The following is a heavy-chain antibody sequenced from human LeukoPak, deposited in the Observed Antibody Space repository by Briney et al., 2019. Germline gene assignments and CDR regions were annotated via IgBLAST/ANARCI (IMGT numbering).Heavy chain of an antibody. CDR3: AKDRVYCSGGSCPPDYGMDV. J-gene: IGHJ6*04. V-gene: IGHV3-23*01. Sequence: HSGGSLRLSCAASGFTFSNYPISWVRQAPGKGLEWVSAISGSGGSTYYADSVKGRFTISRDNSKNTLYLQMNSLRAEDTAVYYCAKDRVYCSGGSCPPDYGMDVWGKGTTVTVSS. CDR1: GFTFSNYP. CDR2: ISGSGGST. D-gene: IGHD2-15*01.